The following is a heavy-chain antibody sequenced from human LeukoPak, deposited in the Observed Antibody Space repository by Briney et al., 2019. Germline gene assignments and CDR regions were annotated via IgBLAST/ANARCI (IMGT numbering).Heavy chain of an antibody. D-gene: IGHD2-2*01. CDR3: ARHHCTSTSCYPYYYYAMEV. CDR2: IFPGDSDT. V-gene: IGHV5-51*01. Sequence: PGASLQISCKGSGSTFTNYWIGWVRQLPGKGLEWMGIIFPGDSDTRYSPSFQGQVTISVDKSISTAYLQWSSLKASDTAIYYCARHHCTSTSCYPYYYYAMEVWGPGTKVTVSS. J-gene: IGHJ6*02. CDR1: GSTFTNYW.